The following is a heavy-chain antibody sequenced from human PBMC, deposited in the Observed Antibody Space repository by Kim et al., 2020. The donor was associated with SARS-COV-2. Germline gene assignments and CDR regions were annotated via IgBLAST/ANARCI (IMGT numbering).Heavy chain of an antibody. CDR3: ARDTRGLRVSDY. J-gene: IGHJ4*02. D-gene: IGHD3-10*01. Sequence: YYAVTGKFRITISRDKAKNSLYLQMNSLRATDTAVYYCARDTRGLRVSDYWGQGTLVTVSS. V-gene: IGHV3-48*03.